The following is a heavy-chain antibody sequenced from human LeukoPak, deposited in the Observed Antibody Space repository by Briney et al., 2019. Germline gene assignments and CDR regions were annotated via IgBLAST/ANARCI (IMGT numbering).Heavy chain of an antibody. CDR1: GGTFSSYA. CDR2: IIPIFGTA. Sequence: ASVKVSRKASGGTFSSYAISWVRQAPGQGLEWMGGIIPIFGTANYAQKFQGRVTITADESTSTAYMERSSLRSEDTAVYYCARERIDYGVYSGMDVWGQGTTVTVSS. D-gene: IGHD4-17*01. CDR3: ARERIDYGVYSGMDV. V-gene: IGHV1-69*13. J-gene: IGHJ6*02.